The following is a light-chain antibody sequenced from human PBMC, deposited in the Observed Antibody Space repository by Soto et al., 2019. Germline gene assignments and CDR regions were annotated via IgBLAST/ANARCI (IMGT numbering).Light chain of an antibody. V-gene: IGKV1-12*01. CDR2: SAS. CDR3: QQTLSFPLT. J-gene: IGKJ4*01. Sequence: DIQMTQSPSSLSASVGDRVTITCRASQDISSRLAWYQQKPGKAPKLLMYSASTLESGVPSRFSGSGSGTDFTLTITSLQPEDFASYFCQQTLSFPLTFGGGTKVE. CDR1: QDISSR.